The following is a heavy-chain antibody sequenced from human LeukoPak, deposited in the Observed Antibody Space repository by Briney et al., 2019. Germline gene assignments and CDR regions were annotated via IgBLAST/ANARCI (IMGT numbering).Heavy chain of an antibody. J-gene: IGHJ4*02. CDR3: ANVYSTSWNGFDY. CDR2: ISSGYT. V-gene: IGHV3-23*01. CDR1: GFTFSTYA. Sequence: GGSLRLSCAASGFTFSTYAMSWVRQAPGKGLEWVSGISSGYTYYADSVKGRFTISTDNSKNTLYLQMNSLRAEDTAVYYCANVYSTSWNGFDYWGQGTLVTVSS. D-gene: IGHD6-13*01.